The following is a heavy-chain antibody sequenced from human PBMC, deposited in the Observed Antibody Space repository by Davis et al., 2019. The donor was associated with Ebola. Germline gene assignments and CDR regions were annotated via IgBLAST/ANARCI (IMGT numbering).Heavy chain of an antibody. CDR2: ISSDSDYI. D-gene: IGHD1-26*01. CDR3: AKAKWEVEYHYSGMDA. CDR1: GFTFSTYS. Sequence: GGSLRLSCAASGFTFSTYSMSWVRQAPGKALEWVSSISSDSDYIYYADSAKGRFTISRDNAKNSLFLQMNSLRAEDTAVYFCAKAKWEVEYHYSGMDAWGKGTTVTVSS. V-gene: IGHV3-21*01. J-gene: IGHJ6*04.